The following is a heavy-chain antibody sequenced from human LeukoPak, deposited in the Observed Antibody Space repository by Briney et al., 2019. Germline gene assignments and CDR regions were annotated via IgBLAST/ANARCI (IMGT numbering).Heavy chain of an antibody. CDR3: ARASDYDILTGYYILFDY. CDR1: GFTFSSYS. D-gene: IGHD3-9*01. CDR2: ISSSSSYI. V-gene: IGHV3-21*01. J-gene: IGHJ4*02. Sequence: GGSLRLSCAASGFTFSSYSMNWVRQAPGKGLEWVSSISSSSSYIYYADSVKGRFTISRDNAKNSLYLQMNSLRAEDTAVYYCARASDYDILTGYYILFDYWGQGTLVTVSS.